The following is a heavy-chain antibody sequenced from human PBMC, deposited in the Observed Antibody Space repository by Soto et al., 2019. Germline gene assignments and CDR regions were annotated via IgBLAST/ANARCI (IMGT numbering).Heavy chain of an antibody. Sequence: SETLSLTCTVSGGSISSSSYYWGWIRQPPGKGLEWIGYIYYSGSTYYSPSLKSRVITSIDTSRNQFSLKLASVTAADTAVYYCSSQKLDVTAFFAYCGQGSLVTVYS. CDR2: IYYSGST. CDR3: SSQKLDVTAFFAY. D-gene: IGHD6-13*01. V-gene: IGHV4-39*01. CDR1: GGSISSSSYY. J-gene: IGHJ4*02.